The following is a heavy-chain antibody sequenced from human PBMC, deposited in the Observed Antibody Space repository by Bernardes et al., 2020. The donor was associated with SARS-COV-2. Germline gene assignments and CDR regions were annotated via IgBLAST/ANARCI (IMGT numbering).Heavy chain of an antibody. Sequence: GGSLRLSRAASGFTFSNAWMSWVRQAPGRGLEWVGRIKSKTDGETTGYAAPVKGRFSISRDDSKNTVYLQMNSLKTEDTAVYLCTTGSYRWGQGKMVTVSS. J-gene: IGHJ3*01. CDR2: IKSKTDGETT. V-gene: IGHV3-15*01. CDR1: GFTFSNAW. CDR3: TTGSYR.